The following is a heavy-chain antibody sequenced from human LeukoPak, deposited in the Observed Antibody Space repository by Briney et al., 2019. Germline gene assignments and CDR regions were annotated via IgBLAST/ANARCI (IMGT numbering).Heavy chain of an antibody. CDR3: AKDLSPGEY. J-gene: IGHJ4*02. V-gene: IGHV3-23*01. Sequence: GGSLRLSCAASGFTFSTYSMSWVRQAPGRGLEWVAALTGSGGSTYYADSVKGRFTISRDNSQNTVYLQMNRLRADDTAMYDCAKDLSPGEYWGQGTLVTVSS. D-gene: IGHD1-14*01. CDR1: GFTFSTYS. CDR2: LTGSGGST.